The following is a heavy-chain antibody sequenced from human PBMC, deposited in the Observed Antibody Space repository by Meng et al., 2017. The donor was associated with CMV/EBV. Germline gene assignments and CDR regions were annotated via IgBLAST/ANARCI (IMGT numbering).Heavy chain of an antibody. J-gene: IGHJ6*02. D-gene: IGHD3-10*01. CDR3: ARLGELLWFGEPLLGRDV. Sequence: GESLKISCAASGFTFSSYWMSWVRQAPGKGLEWVANIKQDGSEKYYVDSVKGRFTISRDNAKNSLYLQMNSLRAEDTAVYYCARLGELLWFGEPLLGRDVWGQGTTVTVSS. V-gene: IGHV3-7*01. CDR1: GFTFSSYW. CDR2: IKQDGSEK.